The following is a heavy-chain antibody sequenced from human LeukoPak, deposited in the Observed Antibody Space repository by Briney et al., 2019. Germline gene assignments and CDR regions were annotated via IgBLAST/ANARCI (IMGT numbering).Heavy chain of an antibody. CDR2: ISSSSSYI. Sequence: KTGGSLRLSCAASGFTFSSYSMNWVRQAPGKGLEWVSSISSSSSYIYYADSVKGRFTISRDNAKNSLYLQMNSLRAEDTDVYYCARYQSHPTRRMATSSVPFDYWGQGTLVTVSS. V-gene: IGHV3-21*01. CDR1: GFTFSSYS. D-gene: IGHD5-24*01. CDR3: ARYQSHPTRRMATSSVPFDY. J-gene: IGHJ4*02.